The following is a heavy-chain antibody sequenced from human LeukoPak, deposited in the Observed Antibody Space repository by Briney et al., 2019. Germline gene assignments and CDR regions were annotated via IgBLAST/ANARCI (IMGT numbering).Heavy chain of an antibody. CDR2: ISSSGSTI. Sequence: SGGSLRLSCAASGFTFSDYYMGWIRQAPGKGLEWVSYISSSGSTIYYADSVKGRFTISRDNAKNSLYLQMNSLRAEDTALYYCAKALAAPHGFDYWGQGTLVTVSS. J-gene: IGHJ4*02. D-gene: IGHD6-13*01. CDR1: GFTFSDYY. CDR3: AKALAAPHGFDY. V-gene: IGHV3-11*01.